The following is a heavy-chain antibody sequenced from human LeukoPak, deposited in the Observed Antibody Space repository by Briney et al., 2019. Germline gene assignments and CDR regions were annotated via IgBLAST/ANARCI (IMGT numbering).Heavy chain of an antibody. CDR2: ISAYNGNT. J-gene: IGHJ6*02. Sequence: ASVKVSCKASGYTFTSYGISWVRQAPGQGLEWMGWISAYNGNTNYAQKLQGRVTMTTDTSTSTAYMELRSLRSDDTVVYYCARERYCSGGSCPKIYYYYYGMDVWGQGTTVTVSS. CDR3: ARERYCSGGSCPKIYYYYYGMDV. V-gene: IGHV1-18*01. CDR1: GYTFTSYG. D-gene: IGHD2-15*01.